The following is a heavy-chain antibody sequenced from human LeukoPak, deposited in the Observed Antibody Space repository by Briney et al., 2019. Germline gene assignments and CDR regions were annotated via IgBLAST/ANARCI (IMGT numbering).Heavy chain of an antibody. Sequence: GASVKVSCKVSGYTLTDLSMHWVRQAPGKGFEWMGGFHPEEHKTIYAQNFQGRVTMTEDKPADTAYMELTSLISEDTAVYFCAADTSPWPDGFNLWGQGTVVTV. CDR3: AADTSPWPDGFNL. D-gene: IGHD2-2*01. V-gene: IGHV1-24*01. J-gene: IGHJ3*01. CDR1: GYTLTDLS. CDR2: FHPEEHKT.